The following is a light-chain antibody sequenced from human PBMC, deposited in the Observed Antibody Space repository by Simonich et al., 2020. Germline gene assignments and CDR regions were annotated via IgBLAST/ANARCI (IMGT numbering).Light chain of an antibody. CDR3: QQYDNLPIT. CDR2: DAT. V-gene: IGKV1-33*01. Sequence: DIQMTQSPSSLSASVANRVTITCQASQDIRNYLNWYQQKPGKAPNHLIYDATNLETGVPSRFSGSGSGTDFTFTISSLQPEDIATYYCQQYDNLPITFGQGTRLEIK. CDR1: QDIRNY. J-gene: IGKJ5*01.